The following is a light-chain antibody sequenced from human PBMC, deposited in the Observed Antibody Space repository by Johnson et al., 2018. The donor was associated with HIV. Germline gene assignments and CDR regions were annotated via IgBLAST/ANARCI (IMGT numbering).Light chain of an antibody. J-gene: IGLJ1*01. V-gene: IGLV1-51*02. CDR2: ENN. CDR3: GTWDSSLSAGGV. Sequence: QSVLTQPPSVSAAPGQKVTISCSGSSSNIGNNYVSWYQQLPGTAPKLLINENNKRHSGIPDRFSGSKSGTSATLGITGLQTGDEADYYCGTWDSSLSAGGVFGTGTKVTVL. CDR1: SSNIGNNY.